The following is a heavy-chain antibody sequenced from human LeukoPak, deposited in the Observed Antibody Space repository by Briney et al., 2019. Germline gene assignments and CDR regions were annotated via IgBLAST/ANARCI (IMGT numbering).Heavy chain of an antibody. Sequence: GGSLRLSCAASGFTFDDYGMSWVRQAPGKGLEWVSGINWNGGSTGYADSVKGRFTISRDNAKNSLYLQMNSLRAEDTALYHCARDGFGYYDSSGYYPDAFDIWGQGTMVTVSS. J-gene: IGHJ3*02. CDR2: INWNGGST. CDR3: ARDGFGYYDSSGYYPDAFDI. D-gene: IGHD3-22*01. V-gene: IGHV3-20*01. CDR1: GFTFDDYG.